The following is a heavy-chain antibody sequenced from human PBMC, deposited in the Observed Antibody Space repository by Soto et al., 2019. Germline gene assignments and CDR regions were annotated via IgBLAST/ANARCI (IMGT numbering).Heavy chain of an antibody. CDR2: SRNKANSYTT. CDR3: SRDFTASWTYAVDY. CDR1: GFSLSDHY. J-gene: IGHJ4*02. Sequence: EVQLVESGGGLVQPGGSLRLSCTASGFSLSDHYVDWVRQAPGKGLEWVGRSRNKANSYTTEYAASVRGRFTISRDDSRNSLYLQMDTLKTEYTGVYYFSRDFTASWTYAVDYGGQGTLVTVSS. D-gene: IGHD3-16*01. V-gene: IGHV3-72*01.